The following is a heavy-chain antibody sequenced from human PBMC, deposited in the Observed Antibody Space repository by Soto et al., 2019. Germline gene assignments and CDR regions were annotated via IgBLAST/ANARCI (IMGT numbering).Heavy chain of an antibody. J-gene: IGHJ4*02. CDR3: AKDRRAGANSAFYFHF. D-gene: IGHD2-15*01. V-gene: IGHV3-23*01. Sequence: GGSLRLSCAASGFKFSNYAMSWVRQAPGKGLEWVSLSATGGGTYYADSVKGRFTISRDNSHNTLYLQVHSLTAEDTAVYYCAKDRRAGANSAFYFHFWGPGAQVTVYS. CDR1: GFKFSNYA. CDR2: SATGGGT.